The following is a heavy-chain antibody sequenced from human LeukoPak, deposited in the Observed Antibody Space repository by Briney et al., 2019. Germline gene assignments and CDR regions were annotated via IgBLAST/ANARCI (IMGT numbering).Heavy chain of an antibody. D-gene: IGHD3-22*01. CDR1: GYTFTGYY. J-gene: IGHJ3*02. CDR2: INPNSGGT. V-gene: IGHV1-2*04. CDR3: ARAPPVYYDDAFDI. Sequence: ASVKVSCKASGYTFTGYYMHWVRQAPGQGLEWMGWINPNSGGTNYAQKFQGWVTMARDTSISTAYMELSRLRSDDTAVYYCARAPPVYYDDAFDIWGQGTMVTVSS.